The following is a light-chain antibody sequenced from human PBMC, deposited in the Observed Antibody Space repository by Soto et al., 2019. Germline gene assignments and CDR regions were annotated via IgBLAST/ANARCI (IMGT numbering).Light chain of an antibody. CDR2: GVS. CDR1: QSVGSIY. Sequence: EIVLTQSPGTLSLSPGERATLSCRASQSVGSIYLAWYQQKPGQAHRLLIYGVSNRATGIPERFSGSGSGTDFTLTISRLEAEDFAVYYCQHYAGSPPWTFGQGTKVEIK. J-gene: IGKJ1*01. CDR3: QHYAGSPPWT. V-gene: IGKV3-20*01.